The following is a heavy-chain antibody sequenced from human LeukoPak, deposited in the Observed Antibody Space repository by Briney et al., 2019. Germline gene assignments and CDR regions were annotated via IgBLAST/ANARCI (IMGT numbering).Heavy chain of an antibody. D-gene: IGHD5-12*01. CDR2: INPSGGST. Sequence: GASVKVSCKASGYTFTSYYMHWVRQALGQGLEWMGIINPSGGSTSYAQKFQGRVTMTRDMSTSAVYMELSSLRSEDTAVYYCARDEAPWLPATGYNWFDPWGQGTLVTVSS. CDR3: ARDEAPWLPATGYNWFDP. V-gene: IGHV1-46*01. J-gene: IGHJ5*02. CDR1: GYTFTSYY.